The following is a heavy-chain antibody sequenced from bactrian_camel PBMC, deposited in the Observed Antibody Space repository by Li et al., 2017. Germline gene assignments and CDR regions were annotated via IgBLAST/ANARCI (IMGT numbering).Heavy chain of an antibody. J-gene: IGHJ4*01. Sequence: HVQLVESGGGLVQPGGSLRLSCVGTGFPFSTYYMNWVRQAPGKGPEWVTSISYDGTTIFYGDSVKGRFTASRDNAKQTLYLQMNSLKSEDTALYYCTTRGWSDGFDYWGQGTQVTVS. CDR2: ISYDGTTI. CDR1: GFPFSTYY. D-gene: IGHD1*01. CDR3: TTRGWSDGFDY. V-gene: IGHV3S6*01.